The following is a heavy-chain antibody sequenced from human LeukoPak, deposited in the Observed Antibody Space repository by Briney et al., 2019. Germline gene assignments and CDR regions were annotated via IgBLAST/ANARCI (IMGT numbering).Heavy chain of an antibody. CDR1: GFTFSSYS. D-gene: IGHD3-10*01. CDR2: ISSSSSYI. Sequence: GGSLRLSCAASGFTFSSYSMNWVRQAPGKGLEWVSSISSSSSYIYYADSVKGRFTISRDNSKNTLYLQMNSLRAEDTAVYYCARGLYGSGSYYPDYWGQGTLVTVSS. CDR3: ARGLYGSGSYYPDY. J-gene: IGHJ4*02. V-gene: IGHV3-21*01.